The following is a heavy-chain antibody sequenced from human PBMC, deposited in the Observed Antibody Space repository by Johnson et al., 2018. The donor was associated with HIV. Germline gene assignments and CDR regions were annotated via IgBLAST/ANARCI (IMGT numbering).Heavy chain of an antibody. CDR2: ISYDGGNR. J-gene: IGHJ3*02. CDR1: GFNFNTYT. D-gene: IGHD2-2*01. V-gene: IGHV3-30*01. CDR3: ARGRKDIAVVDGLDTDAFDT. Sequence: QVQLVEYGGGVVQPGRSLRLFCAVSGFNFNTYTMHWVRQAPGRGLEWVAVISYDGGNRYYADSVKGRFTISRDSSKNTLYLQMNSLRPDDTAVYYCARGRKDIAVVDGLDTDAFDTWGQGTVVTVSS.